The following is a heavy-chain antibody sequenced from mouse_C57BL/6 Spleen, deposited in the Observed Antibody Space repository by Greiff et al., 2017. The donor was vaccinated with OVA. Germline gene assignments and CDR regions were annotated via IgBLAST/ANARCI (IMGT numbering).Heavy chain of an antibody. J-gene: IGHJ2*01. Sequence: LQQSGPGLVKPSQSLSLTCSVTGYSITSGYYWNWIRQFPGNKLEWMGYISYDGSNNYNPSLKNRISITRDTSKNQFFLKLNSVTTEDTATYYCARGYGYDGDYFDYWGQGTTLTVSS. CDR3: ARGYGYDGDYFDY. V-gene: IGHV3-6*01. CDR2: ISYDGSN. D-gene: IGHD2-2*01. CDR1: GYSITSGYY.